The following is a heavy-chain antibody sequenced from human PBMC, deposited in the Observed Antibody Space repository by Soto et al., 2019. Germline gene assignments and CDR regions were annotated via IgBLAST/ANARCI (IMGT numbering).Heavy chain of an antibody. J-gene: IGHJ6*02. Sequence: SVKVSCKASGGTFSSYAISWVRQAPGQGLEWMGGIIPIFGTANYAQKFQGRVTITADESTSTAYMELSSLRSEDTAVYYCARGVDCSSTSCYYYYYGMDVWGQGTTVTVYS. CDR3: ARGVDCSSTSCYYYYYGMDV. D-gene: IGHD2-2*01. V-gene: IGHV1-69*13. CDR2: IIPIFGTA. CDR1: GGTFSSYA.